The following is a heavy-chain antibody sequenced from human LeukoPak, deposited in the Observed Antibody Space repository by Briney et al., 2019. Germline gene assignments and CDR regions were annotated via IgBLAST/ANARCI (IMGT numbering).Heavy chain of an antibody. V-gene: IGHV3-49*03. D-gene: IGHD1-14*01. CDR2: IRSKAYGGTA. Sequence: GGSLRLSCTASGFPLGDYAMSWFRQAPGKGLDWVGFIRSKAYGGTAEYAASVKGRFTISRDDSKNIAYLQMNSLKTEDTAVYYCTRDKFRTWPYYFDYWGQGTLVTVSS. J-gene: IGHJ4*02. CDR1: GFPLGDYA. CDR3: TRDKFRTWPYYFDY.